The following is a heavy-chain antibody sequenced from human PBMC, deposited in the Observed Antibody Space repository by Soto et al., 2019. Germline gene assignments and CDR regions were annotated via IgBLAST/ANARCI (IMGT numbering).Heavy chain of an antibody. V-gene: IGHV1-69*08. CDR2: IIPILGIA. CDR3: ARDSQRSSGWPENFDY. Sequence: QVQLVQSGAEVKKPGSSVKVSCKASGGTFSSYTISWVRQAPGQGLEWMGRIIPILGIANYAQKFQGRVTITADKAPSTAYMELSSLRSEDTAVYYCARDSQRSSGWPENFDYWGQGTLVTVSS. D-gene: IGHD6-19*01. J-gene: IGHJ4*02. CDR1: GGTFSSYT.